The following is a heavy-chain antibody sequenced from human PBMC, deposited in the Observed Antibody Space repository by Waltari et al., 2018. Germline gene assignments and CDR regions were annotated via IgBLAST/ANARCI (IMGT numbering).Heavy chain of an antibody. V-gene: IGHV4-4*07. CDR2: VQPCGTT. D-gene: IGHD3-3*01. Sequence: QVLLQESGPGLVKPSEILSLTCTVPGASISDYFWSWIRQPAGEGLEWIGRVQPCGTTNHNPSLKRRVTMSIDTAKNQFSLKLSTVTAADTAVYYCARDHRREVDFSIVVAFDIWGQGTMVTVSS. CDR3: ARDHRREVDFSIVVAFDI. J-gene: IGHJ3*02. CDR1: GASISDYF.